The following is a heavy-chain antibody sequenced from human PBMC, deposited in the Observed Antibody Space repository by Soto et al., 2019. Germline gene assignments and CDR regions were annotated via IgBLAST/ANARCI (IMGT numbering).Heavy chain of an antibody. CDR2: LYYSGST. CDR3: ASAYGDYADY. V-gene: IGHV4-59*01. D-gene: IGHD2-8*01. Sequence: SETLSLPCTVSGGSISSYYWSWIRHPPGKGLEWIGYLYYSGSTNYNPSLKSRVTISVDTSKHQFSLKLSSVTAADTAVYYCASAYGDYADYWGQGAMVTVSS. CDR1: GGSISSYY. J-gene: IGHJ4*02.